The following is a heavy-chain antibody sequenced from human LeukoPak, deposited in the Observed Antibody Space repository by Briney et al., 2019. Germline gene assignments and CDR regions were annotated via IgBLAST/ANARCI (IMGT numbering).Heavy chain of an antibody. J-gene: IGHJ6*02. CDR3: ATGFGEQFLLGSV. CDR2: FDPEDGET. V-gene: IGHV1-24*01. D-gene: IGHD3-10*01. Sequence: ASVKVSCKASGYTLTELSMHWVRQAPGKGLEWMGGFDPEDGETIYAQKFQGRVTMTEDTSTDTAYMELSSLRSEDTAVYYFATGFGEQFLLGSVWGQGTTVTVSS. CDR1: GYTLTELS.